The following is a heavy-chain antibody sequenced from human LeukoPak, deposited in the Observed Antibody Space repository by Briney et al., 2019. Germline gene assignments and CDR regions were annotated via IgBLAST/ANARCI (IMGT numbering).Heavy chain of an antibody. CDR1: GGSISSYY. Sequence: KPSETLSLTCTVSGGSISSYYWSWIRQPPGKGLEWIGYIYYSGSTNYNPSLKSRVTISVDTSKNQFSLKLSSVTAADTAVYYCARAYDSSGYYQNWFDPWGQGTLVTVSS. CDR2: IYYSGST. D-gene: IGHD3-22*01. CDR3: ARAYDSSGYYQNWFDP. V-gene: IGHV4-59*01. J-gene: IGHJ5*02.